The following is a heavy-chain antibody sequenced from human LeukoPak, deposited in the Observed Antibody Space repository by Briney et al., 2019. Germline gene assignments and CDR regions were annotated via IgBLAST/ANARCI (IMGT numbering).Heavy chain of an antibody. D-gene: IGHD6-13*01. CDR3: ARLSRIATAGAYPYHSLDI. V-gene: IGHV4-59*11. Sequence: SETLSLTCTVAGGSINDQAWCWVRQPPGRGLEWIGCVYYTGSSGYNASLKSRLTISTDTSNNQVSLKVTSVTAADTAIYSCARLSRIATAGAYPYHSLDIWGQGTTVTVSS. CDR2: VYYTGSS. CDR1: GGSINDQA. J-gene: IGHJ6*02.